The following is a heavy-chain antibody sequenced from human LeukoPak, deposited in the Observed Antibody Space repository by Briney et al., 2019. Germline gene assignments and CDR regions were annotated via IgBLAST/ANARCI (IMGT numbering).Heavy chain of an antibody. Sequence: GGSLSLSCPASGFTFNEYYMSWIRQAAGRGLEWLSYINIGGTNTHYADSVKGRFTISRDNAKKSLYLEMNNLRAEDTAVYYCATDGAGFDTWGQGVLVTVSS. V-gene: IGHV3-11*01. CDR3: ATDGAGFDT. J-gene: IGHJ5*02. CDR1: GFTFNEYY. CDR2: INIGGTNT.